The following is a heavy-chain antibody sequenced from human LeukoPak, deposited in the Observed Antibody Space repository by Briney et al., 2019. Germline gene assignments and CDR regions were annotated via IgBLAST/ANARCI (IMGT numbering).Heavy chain of an antibody. CDR1: GYTFTSYG. J-gene: IGHJ2*01. CDR2: MNPNSGNT. CDR3: ARASSTVTINWYFDL. V-gene: IGHV1-8*02. Sequence: ASVKVSCKASGYTFTSYGISWVRQAPGQGLEWMGWMNPNSGNTGYAQKFQGRVTMTRDTSTSTVYMELSSLRSEDTAVYYCARASSTVTINWYFDLWGRGTLVTVSS. D-gene: IGHD4-17*01.